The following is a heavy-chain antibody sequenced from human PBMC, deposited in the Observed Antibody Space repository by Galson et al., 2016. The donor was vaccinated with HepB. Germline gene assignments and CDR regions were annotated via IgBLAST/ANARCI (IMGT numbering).Heavy chain of an antibody. CDR1: GGSIRNYY. Sequence: SETLSLTCTVSGGSIRNYYWSWVRQPPGKGLEWIGYIYYSGNTNYNPSLESRVTISVDTSKNQLSLKLYSVTAADTAMYYCTRGSAPRPGYWGRGPRVTVSS. CDR2: IYYSGNT. D-gene: IGHD3-3*01. CDR3: TRGSAPRPGY. J-gene: IGHJ4*02. V-gene: IGHV4-59*01.